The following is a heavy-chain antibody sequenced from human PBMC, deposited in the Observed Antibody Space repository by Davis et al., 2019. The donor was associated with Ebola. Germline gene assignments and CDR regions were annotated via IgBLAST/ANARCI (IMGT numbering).Heavy chain of an antibody. CDR3: ATLPRYSSSYPVY. CDR2: IRQDGDT. V-gene: IGHV4-34*01. Sequence: PSETLSLTCAFYGGSFSDYYWNWIRQPPGKGLEWIGEIRQDGDTNFNPALRSRVTLSVDTSKNQVSLTLKSLTAADTAIYFCATLPRYSSSYPVYWGQRSLVTVSS. J-gene: IGHJ4*02. CDR1: GGSFSDYY. D-gene: IGHD6-6*01.